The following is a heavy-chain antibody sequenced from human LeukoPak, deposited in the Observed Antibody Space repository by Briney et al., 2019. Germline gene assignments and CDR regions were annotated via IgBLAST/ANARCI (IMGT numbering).Heavy chain of an antibody. J-gene: IGHJ5*02. Sequence: PGGSLRLSCAASGFTFSSYSMNRVRQAPGKGLEWVSYISSSSSTIYYADSVKGRFTISRDNAKNSLYLQMNSLRAEDTAVYYCARVRNYYDSSGYYYAWGQGALVTVSS. CDR1: GFTFSSYS. V-gene: IGHV3-48*01. D-gene: IGHD3-22*01. CDR3: ARVRNYYDSSGYYYA. CDR2: ISSSSSTI.